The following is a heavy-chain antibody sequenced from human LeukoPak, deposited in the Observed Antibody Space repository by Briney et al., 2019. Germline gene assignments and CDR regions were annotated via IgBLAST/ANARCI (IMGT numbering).Heavy chain of an antibody. D-gene: IGHD6-19*01. CDR3: ARDAARYGSGWYYDF. CDR1: AFTFSGSA. Sequence: PGGSLRLSCATSAFTFSGSAMSWVRQAPGKGLEWVSAISSDGGNTYYADSVKGRFTISRDNSRNTLYLQMNSLRAEDTAVYYCARDAARYGSGWYYDFWGQGTLVTVSS. J-gene: IGHJ4*02. V-gene: IGHV3-23*01. CDR2: ISSDGGNT.